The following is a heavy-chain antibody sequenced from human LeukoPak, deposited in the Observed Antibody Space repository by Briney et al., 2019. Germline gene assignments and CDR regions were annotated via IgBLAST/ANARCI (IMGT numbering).Heavy chain of an antibody. V-gene: IGHV3-15*01. CDR2: IKSKTDGGTT. CDR3: TTGITMVRGVIHLIDY. Sequence: PGGSLRLSCAASGFTFSNAWMSWVRQAPGKELEWVGRIKSKTDGGTTDYAAPVKGRFTISRDDSKNTLYLQMNSLKTEDTAVYYCTTGITMVRGVIHLIDYWGQGTLVTVSS. J-gene: IGHJ4*02. D-gene: IGHD3-10*01. CDR1: GFTFSNAW.